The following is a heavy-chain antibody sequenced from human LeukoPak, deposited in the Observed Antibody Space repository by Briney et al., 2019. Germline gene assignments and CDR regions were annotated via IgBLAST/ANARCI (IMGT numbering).Heavy chain of an antibody. D-gene: IGHD3-10*01. CDR1: GYSFTDYW. V-gene: IGHV5-51*01. CDR2: IHPGDSDT. Sequence: GESLKISCKGSGYSFTDYWIGWVCQMPGKGLEWVGIIHPGDSDTRYSPSFQGQVTISADKSISTAYLQWDSLKASDTAMYYCAVGTFGSGSFYGPPFDFWGQGTLVTVSP. J-gene: IGHJ4*02. CDR3: AVGTFGSGSFYGPPFDF.